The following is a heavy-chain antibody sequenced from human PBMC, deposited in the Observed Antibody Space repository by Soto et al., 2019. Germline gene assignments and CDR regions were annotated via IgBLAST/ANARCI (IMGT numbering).Heavy chain of an antibody. CDR1: GGTFSSYA. Sequence: ASVKVSCKASGGTFSSYAISWVRQAPGQGLEWMGGIIPIFGTANYAQKFQGRVTITADESTSTAYMELSSLRSEDTAVYYCASVGGPVVSDTLGMDVWGQGTTVTVSS. J-gene: IGHJ6*02. D-gene: IGHD2-21*01. CDR3: ASVGGPVVSDTLGMDV. V-gene: IGHV1-69*13. CDR2: IIPIFGTA.